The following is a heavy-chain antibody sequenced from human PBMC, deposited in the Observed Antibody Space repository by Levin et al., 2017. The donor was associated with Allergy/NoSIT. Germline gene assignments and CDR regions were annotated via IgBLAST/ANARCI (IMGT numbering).Heavy chain of an antibody. CDR1: GFTFSNFG. V-gene: IGHV3-33*01. J-gene: IGHJ4*02. D-gene: IGHD6-19*01. CDR3: ARHRYSAVAGIDWTHPRDY. Sequence: GGSLRLSCAASGFTFSNFGIHWVRQAPGKGLEWVSAIWYDGSNKYYRDSMKGRFTISRDNSKNTLYLQMDSLRVEDTAVYDCARHRYSAVAGIDWTHPRDYWGQGTLVTVSS. CDR2: IWYDGSNK.